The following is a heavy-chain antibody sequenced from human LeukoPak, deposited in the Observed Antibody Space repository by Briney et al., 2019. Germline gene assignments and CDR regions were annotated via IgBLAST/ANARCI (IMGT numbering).Heavy chain of an antibody. CDR2: FYSGGST. J-gene: IGHJ4*02. Sequence: GGSLRLSCAASGFTICSNYMSWVRQAPGKGLEWVSVFYSGGSTYYADSVKGRFTISRDSSKNTLYLQMNSLRAEDTAVYYCAKSSGSHWGFDYWGQGTLVTVCS. V-gene: IGHV3-53*01. CDR3: AKSSGSHWGFDY. CDR1: GFTICSNY. D-gene: IGHD1-26*01.